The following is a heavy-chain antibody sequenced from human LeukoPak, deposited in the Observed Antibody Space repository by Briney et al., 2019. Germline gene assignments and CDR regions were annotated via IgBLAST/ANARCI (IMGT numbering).Heavy chain of an antibody. J-gene: IGHJ4*02. CDR1: GFTFSSYS. Sequence: GGSLRLSCAASGFTFSSYSMNWVRQAPGKGLEWVSYISSSSSTIYYADSVKGRFTISRDNAKNSLYLPMNSLRDEDTAVYYCAREVLDGAFDYWGQGTLVTVSS. D-gene: IGHD4/OR15-4a*01. V-gene: IGHV3-48*02. CDR3: AREVLDGAFDY. CDR2: ISSSSSTI.